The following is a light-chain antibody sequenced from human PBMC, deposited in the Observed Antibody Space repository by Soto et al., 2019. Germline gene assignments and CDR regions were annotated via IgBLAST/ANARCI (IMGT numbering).Light chain of an antibody. J-gene: IGKJ1*01. Sequence: DIQMTQSPSTLSASVGDRVTITCRASQSISSWLAWYQQKPGKAPKLLIYMASTLESGVPPRFSGSGSGTELTLTISSLQPDEFATYSCQQHKSYPRTFGQGTKVEIK. CDR1: QSISSW. CDR2: MAS. V-gene: IGKV1-5*03. CDR3: QQHKSYPRT.